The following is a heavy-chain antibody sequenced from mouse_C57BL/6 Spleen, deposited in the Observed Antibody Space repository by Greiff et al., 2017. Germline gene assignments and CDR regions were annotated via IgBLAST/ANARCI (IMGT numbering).Heavy chain of an antibody. D-gene: IGHD4-1*01. CDR1: GFNIKNTY. V-gene: IGHV14-3*01. Sequence: SVAELVRPGASVKLSCTASGFNIKNTYMPWVKQRPEQGLEWIGRIDPANGNTKYAPTFQGKATIATYTSSNTAYLQLSSLTSEDTAIYYCAQNWDFYAMDYWGQGTSVTVSS. CDR2: IDPANGNT. CDR3: AQNWDFYAMDY. J-gene: IGHJ4*01.